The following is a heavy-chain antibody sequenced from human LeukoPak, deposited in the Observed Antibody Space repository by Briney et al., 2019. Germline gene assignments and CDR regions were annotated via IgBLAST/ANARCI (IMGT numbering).Heavy chain of an antibody. J-gene: IGHJ4*02. CDR3: ARGSGSYHTAYMN. V-gene: IGHV5-51*01. Sequence: GESLKISCKGSGYSFTSYWIGWVRQMPGKGLEWMGIIYPGDSDSRYSPSFQGQVTISADKSLSTAYLQWSSLKASDTAMYYCARGSGSYHTAYMNWGQGSPVTVSS. CDR1: GYSFTSYW. D-gene: IGHD1-26*01. CDR2: IYPGDSDS.